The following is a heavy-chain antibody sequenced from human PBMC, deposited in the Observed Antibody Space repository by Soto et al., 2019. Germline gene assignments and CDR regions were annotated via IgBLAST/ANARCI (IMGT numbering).Heavy chain of an antibody. D-gene: IGHD1-1*01. CDR1: GFTFSTYG. CDR3: TTELNDMQAFDI. Sequence: QVQLVESGGGVVQPGRSLRLSCVASGFTFSTYGMHWVRQDPGKGLEWVAMTWNDGSHKYYADPVKDRFTISRDNFKNTLYLQINSLRDEDSAVYYCTTELNDMQAFDIWGQGTMVTVSS. CDR2: TWNDGSHK. J-gene: IGHJ3*02. V-gene: IGHV3-33*01.